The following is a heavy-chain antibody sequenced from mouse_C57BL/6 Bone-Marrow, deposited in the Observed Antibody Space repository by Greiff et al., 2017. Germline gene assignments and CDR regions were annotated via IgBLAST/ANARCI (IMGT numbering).Heavy chain of an antibody. V-gene: IGHV8-8*01. CDR1: GFSLSTFGMG. CDR3: ARIYYYGSSYEDYAMDY. D-gene: IGHD1-1*01. CDR2: IWWDDDK. J-gene: IGHJ4*01. Sequence: QVTLKVSGPGILQPSQTLSLTCSFSGFSLSTFGMGVGWIRQPSGKGLEWLAHIWWDDDKYYNPALKSRLPISKDTSKNQVFLKIANVDTADTATYYCARIYYYGSSYEDYAMDYWGQGTSVTVSS.